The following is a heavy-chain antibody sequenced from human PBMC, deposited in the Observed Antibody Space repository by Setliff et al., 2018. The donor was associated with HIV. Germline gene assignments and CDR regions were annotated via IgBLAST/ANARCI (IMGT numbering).Heavy chain of an antibody. Sequence: SETLSLTCTVSGGSISSYYWSWIRQPPGEGLEWIGYIYYSGSSNYNPSLKSRVTISVDTSKNQFSLKLSSVTAADTAVYYCARGDPGIAVAGLSYYYYYYMDVWGKGTTVTVSS. CDR2: IYYSGSS. J-gene: IGHJ6*03. V-gene: IGHV4-59*01. CDR1: GGSISSYY. D-gene: IGHD6-19*01. CDR3: ARGDPGIAVAGLSYYYYYYMDV.